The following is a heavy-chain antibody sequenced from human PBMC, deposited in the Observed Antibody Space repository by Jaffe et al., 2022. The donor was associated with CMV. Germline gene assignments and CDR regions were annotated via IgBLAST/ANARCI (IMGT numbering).Heavy chain of an antibody. CDR2: IYSGGST. Sequence: EVQLVESGGGLIQPGGSLRLSCAASGFTVSSNYMSWVRQAPGKGLEWVSVIYSGGSTYYADSVKGRFTISRDNSKNTLYLQMNSLRAEDTAVYYCARADRGYDSSGEAAFDIWGQGTMVTVSS. CDR1: GFTVSSNY. J-gene: IGHJ3*02. D-gene: IGHD3-22*01. V-gene: IGHV3-53*01. CDR3: ARADRGYDSSGEAAFDI.